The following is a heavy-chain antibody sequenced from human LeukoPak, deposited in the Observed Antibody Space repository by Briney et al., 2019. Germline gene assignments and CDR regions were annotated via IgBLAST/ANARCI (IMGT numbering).Heavy chain of an antibody. CDR2: INHSGST. V-gene: IGHV4-34*01. J-gene: IGHJ3*02. Sequence: SETLSLTCAVYGGSFSGYYWSWTRQPPGKGLEWIGEINHSGSTNYNPSLKSRVTISVDTSKNQFSLKLSSVTAADTAVYYCARGRAYNRTYLNAFDIWGQGTMVTVSS. D-gene: IGHD1-14*01. CDR3: ARGRAYNRTYLNAFDI. CDR1: GGSFSGYY.